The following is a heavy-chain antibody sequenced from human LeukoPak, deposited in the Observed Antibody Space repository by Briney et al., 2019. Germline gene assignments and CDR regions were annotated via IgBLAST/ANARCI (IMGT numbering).Heavy chain of an antibody. D-gene: IGHD1-26*01. V-gene: IGHV1-46*01. CDR2: INPSGGST. J-gene: IGHJ4*02. CDR1: GYTFTSYY. CDR3: ARVGAGADFDY. Sequence: ASVKVSCKASGYTFTSYYMHWVRQAPGQGLEWMGIINPSGGSTSCAQKFQGRVTMTRDTSTSTVYMELSSLRSEDTAVYYCARVGAGADFDYWGQGTLVTVSS.